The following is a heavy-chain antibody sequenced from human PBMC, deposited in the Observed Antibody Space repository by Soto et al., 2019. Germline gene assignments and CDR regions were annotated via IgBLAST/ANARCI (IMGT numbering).Heavy chain of an antibody. Sequence: ASVKVSCKASGYTITAYYIHWVRQAPGQGLEWMGWIDPRNGGTVYEQKFQGRVTMTRDTSISTVYMDLSGLGSDDTARYFCARDDYGIYPYWGQGSMGAVSS. V-gene: IGHV1-2*02. J-gene: IGHJ4*02. CDR3: ARDDYGIYPY. CDR2: IDPRNGGT. D-gene: IGHD1-26*01. CDR1: GYTITAYY.